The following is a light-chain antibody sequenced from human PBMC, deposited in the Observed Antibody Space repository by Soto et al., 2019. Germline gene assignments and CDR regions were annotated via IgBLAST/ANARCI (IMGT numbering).Light chain of an antibody. V-gene: IGLV2-14*01. J-gene: IGLJ3*02. CDR2: DVS. CDR1: SSDVGGYNS. Sequence: QSAPTQPASVSGSPGQSITISCTGTSSDVGGYNSVSWYQQHPGKAPKLMIYDVSNRPSGVSNRFSGSKSGNTASLIISGLQAEDEADYYCISYTTSSTVVFGGGTKVTVL. CDR3: ISYTTSSTVV.